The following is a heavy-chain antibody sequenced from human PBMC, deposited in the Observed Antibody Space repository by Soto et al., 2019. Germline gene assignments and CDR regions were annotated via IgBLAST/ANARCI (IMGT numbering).Heavy chain of an antibody. CDR2: IYNGGTT. Sequence: QVQLQESGPGLVKPSQTLSLTCTVSGGSINTVNYYWSWIRQSPDKGLEWIGHIYNGGTTYNNPTLTSRVTTTVNTSNNQFSLKLSSVSDADTAVYYCARTPSGDKVDYWGQGNLVTRSS. J-gene: IGHJ4*02. CDR1: GGSINTVNYY. CDR3: ARTPSGDKVDY. D-gene: IGHD3-10*01. V-gene: IGHV4-30-4*01.